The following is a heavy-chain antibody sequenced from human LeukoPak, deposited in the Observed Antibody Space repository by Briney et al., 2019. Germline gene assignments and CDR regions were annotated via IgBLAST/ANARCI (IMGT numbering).Heavy chain of an antibody. V-gene: IGHV3-11*06. Sequence: GGSLRLSCAASGFTFSDYYMTWIRQAPGKGLEWVSYISNSASYTNYADSVKGRFTISRDNAKNSLYLQMNTLRAEDTAVYYCACGGAAAGIDYWGQGTLVTVSS. CDR1: GFTFSDYY. J-gene: IGHJ4*02. CDR2: ISNSASYT. D-gene: IGHD6-13*01. CDR3: ACGGAAAGIDY.